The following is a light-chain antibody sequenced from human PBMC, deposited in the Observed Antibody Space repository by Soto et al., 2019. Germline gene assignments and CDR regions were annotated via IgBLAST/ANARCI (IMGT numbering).Light chain of an antibody. J-gene: IGKJ1*01. CDR3: QQYNDWPLT. CDR2: GAF. V-gene: IGKV3-15*01. Sequence: EIVITQSPVTLSVSPGERPTLSCRASQSVSSNLAWYQQTPGKAPSLLIYGAFTRDTGIPARFSGTWSGTECTLTISRLQSEDFELYFCQQYNDWPLTFGQGTQVDIK. CDR1: QSVSSN.